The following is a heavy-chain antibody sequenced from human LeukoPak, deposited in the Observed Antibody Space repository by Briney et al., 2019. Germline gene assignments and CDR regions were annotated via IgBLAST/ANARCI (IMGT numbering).Heavy chain of an antibody. Sequence: PGGSLRLSCAASGFTFNTYAMTWVRQAPGKGLEWVSAISGVNAGGDHTYYAGSVKGRFTISRDNSKNILYLQMNSLRVEDTGVYYCARVRTEWYIDLWGRGTLVTVST. CDR1: GFTFNTYA. J-gene: IGHJ2*01. V-gene: IGHV3-23*01. CDR3: ARVRTEWYIDL. D-gene: IGHD2-8*02. CDR2: ISGVNAGGDHT.